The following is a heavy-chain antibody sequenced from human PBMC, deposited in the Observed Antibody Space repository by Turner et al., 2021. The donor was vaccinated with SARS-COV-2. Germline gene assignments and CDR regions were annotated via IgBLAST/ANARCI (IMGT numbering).Heavy chain of an antibody. Sequence: QVQLVQSGAEVKKPGASVKVSCKVSGYTLTELSMHWVRQAPGKGLEWVGGFDPEDGETIYAQKFQGRVTMTEDTSTDTAYMELSSLRSEDTAVYYCATGVAVTGTPSEYYYYYGMDVWGQGTTVTVSS. CDR1: GYTLTELS. D-gene: IGHD6-19*01. V-gene: IGHV1-24*01. CDR2: FDPEDGET. J-gene: IGHJ6*02. CDR3: ATGVAVTGTPSEYYYYYGMDV.